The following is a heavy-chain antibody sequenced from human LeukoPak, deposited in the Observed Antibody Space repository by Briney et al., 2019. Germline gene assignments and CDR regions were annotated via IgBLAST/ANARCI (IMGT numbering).Heavy chain of an antibody. V-gene: IGHV4-59*08. J-gene: IGHJ4*02. D-gene: IGHD6-13*01. CDR2: IYYSGST. Sequence: PSETLSLTCTVSGGSISSYYWSWIRQPPGKGLEWIGYIYYSGSTNYNPSLKSRVTISVDTSKNQFSLKLSSVTAADTAVYYCARSTGYSSSSWDYFDYWGQGTLVTVSS. CDR3: ARSTGYSSSSWDYFDY. CDR1: GGSISSYY.